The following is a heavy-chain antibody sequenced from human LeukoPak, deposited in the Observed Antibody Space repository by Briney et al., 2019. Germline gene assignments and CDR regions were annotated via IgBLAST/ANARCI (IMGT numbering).Heavy chain of an antibody. CDR3: ANSPKSDY. D-gene: IGHD1-26*01. CDR2: ISSSSSYI. J-gene: IGHJ4*02. V-gene: IGHV3-21*04. Sequence: GGSLRLSCAASGFTFSSYSMNWVRQAPGKGLEWVSSISSSSSYIYYADSVKGRFTVSRDNAKNSLYLQMSSLRAEGTAVYYCANSPKSDYWGQGTLVTVSS. CDR1: GFTFSSYS.